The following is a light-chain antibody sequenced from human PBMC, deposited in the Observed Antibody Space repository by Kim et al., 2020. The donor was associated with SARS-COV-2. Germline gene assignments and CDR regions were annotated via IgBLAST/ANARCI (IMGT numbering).Light chain of an antibody. J-gene: IGLJ2*01. CDR3: QTWGTDIYVI. CDR1: SGHSTDA. Sequence: VRLTWQLGSGHSTDAIAWHQQQPEKGHRYVMKINSDGSHNKGDGIPDRFSGSSSGAERYLTISSLQSEDEADYYCQTWGTDIYVIFGGGTKLTVL. V-gene: IGLV4-69*01. CDR2: INSDGSH.